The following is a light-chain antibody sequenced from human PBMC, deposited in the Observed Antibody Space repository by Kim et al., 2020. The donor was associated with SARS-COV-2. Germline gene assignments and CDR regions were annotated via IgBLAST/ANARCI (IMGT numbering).Light chain of an antibody. CDR1: TGEVTSNYD. J-gene: IGLJ2*01. CDR3: LLYYGGSWV. Sequence: PGGTVTITCASSTGEVTSNYDANWCQMKPGQAPRTLIYSTNNKYSWTPARISGSLLGGKAALTLSSVQPEDEAEYYCLLYYGGSWVFGGGTQLTVL. CDR2: STN. V-gene: IGLV7-43*01.